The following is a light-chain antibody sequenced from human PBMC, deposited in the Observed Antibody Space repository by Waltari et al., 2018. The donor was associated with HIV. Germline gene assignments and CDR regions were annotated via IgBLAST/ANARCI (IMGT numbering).Light chain of an antibody. J-gene: IGKJ1*01. V-gene: IGKV3D-15*03. CDR1: QTVGSK. Sequence: EIVMTQSPVTLSVSPGERATLSCLASQTVGSKIVWYQRRPGQSPRLIMFATSVRATSIPTRFSGSGSETDFALIITTPHPEDYGIYYCQQYNGSWTFGRGT. CDR3: QQYNGSWT. CDR2: ATS.